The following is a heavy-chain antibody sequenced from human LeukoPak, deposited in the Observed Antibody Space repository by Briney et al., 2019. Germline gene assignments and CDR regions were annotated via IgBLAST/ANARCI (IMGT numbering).Heavy chain of an antibody. Sequence: GGSLRLSCAASGFTFSSYAMHWVRQAPGKGLEYVSAISSNGGSTYYANSVKGRFTISRDNSKNTLYLQMGSLRAEDTAVYYCARHRSGGSQDDAFDIWGQGTMVTVSS. CDR3: ARHRSGGSQDDAFDI. V-gene: IGHV3-64*01. J-gene: IGHJ3*02. CDR1: GFTFSSYA. CDR2: ISSNGGST. D-gene: IGHD2-15*01.